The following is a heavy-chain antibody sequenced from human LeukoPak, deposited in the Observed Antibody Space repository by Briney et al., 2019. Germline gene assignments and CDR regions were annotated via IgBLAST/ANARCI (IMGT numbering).Heavy chain of an antibody. J-gene: IGHJ6*03. V-gene: IGHV3-74*01. D-gene: IGHD2-15*01. Sequence: GGSLRLSCAASGFTFSSYWMHWVRHAPGKGLVWVSRINSDGSSTSYADSVKGRFTISRDNAKNTLYLQMNSLRAEDTAVYYCARVPGGNSYYYYMDVWGKGTTVTVSS. CDR3: ARVPGGNSYYYYMDV. CDR1: GFTFSSYW. CDR2: INSDGSST.